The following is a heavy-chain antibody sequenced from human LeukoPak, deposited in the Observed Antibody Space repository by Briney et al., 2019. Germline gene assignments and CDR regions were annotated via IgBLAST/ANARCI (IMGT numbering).Heavy chain of an antibody. CDR1: GFTFSDYY. D-gene: IGHD3-22*01. V-gene: IGHV3-11*04. Sequence: GGSLRLSCAASGFTFSDYYMSWIRQAPGKGLEWVSYISSSGSTKYYADSVKGRFTISRDNAKNSLYLQMNSLRAKDTAVYYCARDFYDTSGYYYDYWGQGTLVTVSS. CDR3: ARDFYDTSGYYYDY. J-gene: IGHJ4*02. CDR2: ISSSGSTK.